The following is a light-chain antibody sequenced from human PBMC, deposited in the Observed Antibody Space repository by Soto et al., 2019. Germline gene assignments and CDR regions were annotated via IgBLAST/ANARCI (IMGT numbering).Light chain of an antibody. CDR1: SSNIESNW. CDR3: ATWDDDLYTPI. Sequence: QTVVTQAPSVSGTPGQRVTISCSGSSSNIESNWVYWYQQLPGTAPKLLISNNNQRPSGVPDRFSGSKPGTSASLAITGLRSDDEADYYCATWDDDLYTPIIGGGTKLTVL. J-gene: IGLJ2*01. V-gene: IGLV1-47*02. CDR2: NNN.